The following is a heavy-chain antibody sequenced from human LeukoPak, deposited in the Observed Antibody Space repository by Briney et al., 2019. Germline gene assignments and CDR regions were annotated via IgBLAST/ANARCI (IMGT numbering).Heavy chain of an antibody. CDR1: GFTFDDYA. V-gene: IGHV3-23*01. J-gene: IGHJ4*02. CDR3: ARVYGPRPHGGKDLYFDY. CDR2: ISGSGGST. D-gene: IGHD2-15*01. Sequence: GGSLRLSCAASGFTFDDYAMHWVRQAPGKGLEWVSAISGSGGSTYYADSVKGRFTISRDNSKNTLYLQMNSLRAEDTAVYYCARVYGPRPHGGKDLYFDYWGQGTLVTVSS.